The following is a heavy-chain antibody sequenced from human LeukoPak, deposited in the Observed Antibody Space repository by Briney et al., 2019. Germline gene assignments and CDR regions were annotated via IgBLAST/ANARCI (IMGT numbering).Heavy chain of an antibody. CDR1: GFTFNSFA. D-gene: IGHD3-22*01. CDR3: AKDVDTSGFYRFDY. V-gene: IGHV3-30*18. J-gene: IGHJ4*02. CDR2: ISYDGSDK. Sequence: GGSLRLSCAASGFTFNSFAMHWVRQAPGKGLEWVAIISYDGSDKYYADSLKGRFTISRDNSKDTLYLQMNNLRAEDTAVYYCAKDVDTSGFYRFDYWGQGTLVTVSS.